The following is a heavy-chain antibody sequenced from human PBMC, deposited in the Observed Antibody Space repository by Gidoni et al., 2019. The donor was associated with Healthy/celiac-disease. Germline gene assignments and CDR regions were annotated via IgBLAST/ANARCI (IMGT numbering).Heavy chain of an antibody. CDR2: MNPNSGNT. J-gene: IGHJ5*02. CDR3: ARTDTIFGVVIGFDP. D-gene: IGHD3-3*01. V-gene: IGHV1-8*01. Sequence: QVQLVQSGAEVKKPGASVKVSCKASGYTFTRYDITWVRQATGQGLEWMGWMNPNSGNTGYAQKFQGRVTMTRNTSISTAYMELSSLRSEDTAVYYCARTDTIFGVVIGFDPWGQGTLVTVSS. CDR1: GYTFTRYD.